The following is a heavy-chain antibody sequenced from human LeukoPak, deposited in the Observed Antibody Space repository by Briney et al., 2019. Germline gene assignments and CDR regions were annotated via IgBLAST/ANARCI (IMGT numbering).Heavy chain of an antibody. J-gene: IGHJ6*03. Sequence: SETLSLTCTVSGGSISSSRYYWAWIRQSPGKGLEWIGSLYYSGSAYYNPSLKSRVTISVDTSKSQFSLRLSSVTAADTAVYYCARVYDFWSGYFYYYYMDVWGKGTTVTVSS. D-gene: IGHD3-3*01. CDR1: GGSISSSRYY. V-gene: IGHV4-39*07. CDR2: LYYSGSA. CDR3: ARVYDFWSGYFYYYYMDV.